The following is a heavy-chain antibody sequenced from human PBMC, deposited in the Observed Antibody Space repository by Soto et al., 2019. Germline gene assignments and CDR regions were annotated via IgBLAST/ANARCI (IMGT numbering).Heavy chain of an antibody. CDR2: IIPIFGTA. J-gene: IGHJ4*02. CDR1: GGTFSSYA. CDR3: ASSPGSSWYSFDY. V-gene: IGHV1-69*13. Sequence: ASVKVSCKASGGTFSSYAISWVRQAPGQGLEWMGGIIPIFGTANYAQKFQGRVTITADESTSAAYMELSSLRSEDTAVYYCASSPGSSWYSFDYWGQGTQVTVSS. D-gene: IGHD6-13*01.